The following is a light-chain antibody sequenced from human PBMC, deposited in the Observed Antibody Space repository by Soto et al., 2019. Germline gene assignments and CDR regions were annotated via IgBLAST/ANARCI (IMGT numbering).Light chain of an antibody. Sequence: QSALTQPPSASGYPGQSVTISCTGTSSDVGGYNYVSWYQQHPGKVPKLMVYEVNKRPSGVPDRFSGSKSGNTASLTFSGLQAEDEADYYCTSYAGGNNVVGTGTKLTVL. V-gene: IGLV2-8*01. CDR3: TSYAGGNNV. CDR2: EVN. J-gene: IGLJ1*01. CDR1: SSDVGGYNY.